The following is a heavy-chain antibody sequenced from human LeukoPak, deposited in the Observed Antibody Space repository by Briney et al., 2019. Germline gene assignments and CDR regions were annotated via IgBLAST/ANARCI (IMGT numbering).Heavy chain of an antibody. D-gene: IGHD1-1*01. CDR1: GYTFTSYD. J-gene: IGHJ4*02. CDR3: ARDDGKYNTDY. CDR2: MNPNSGNT. V-gene: IGHV1-8*03. Sequence: ASVKVSCKASGYTFTSYDINWVRQATGQGLEWMGWMNPNSGNTGYAQKFQGRVTITRNTSISTAYMELSSLRSDDTAVYYCARDDGKYNTDYWGQGTLVTVSS.